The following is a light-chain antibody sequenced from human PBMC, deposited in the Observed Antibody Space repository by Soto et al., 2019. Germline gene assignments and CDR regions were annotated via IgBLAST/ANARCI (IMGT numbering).Light chain of an antibody. Sequence: IVMTQSPATLSVSPGERATLSCRASQSVTGKLAWYQQKPGQSPRLLIYDTSTRATGVPARFSGSGSGTDFALTINSLQSEDFAVYYCQHFNRWPPMYTFGQGTKLEIK. CDR1: QSVTGK. CDR2: DTS. J-gene: IGKJ2*01. CDR3: QHFNRWPPMYT. V-gene: IGKV3-15*01.